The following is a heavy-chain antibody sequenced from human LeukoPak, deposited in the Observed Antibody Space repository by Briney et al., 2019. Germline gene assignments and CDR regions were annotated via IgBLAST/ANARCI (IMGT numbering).Heavy chain of an antibody. V-gene: IGHV3-33*06. CDR2: IWYDGSNK. J-gene: IGHJ4*02. D-gene: IGHD5-24*01. CDR3: AKDMGDGYNYDY. Sequence: GGSMRLSCAASGFTFSSYGMHWVRQAPGKGLEWVAVIWYDGSNKYYADSVKGRFTISRDNSKNTLYLQMNSLRAEDTAVYYCAKDMGDGYNYDYWGQGTLVTVSS. CDR1: GFTFSSYG.